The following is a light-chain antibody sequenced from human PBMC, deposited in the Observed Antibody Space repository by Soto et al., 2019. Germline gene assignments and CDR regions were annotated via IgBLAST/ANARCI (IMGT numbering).Light chain of an antibody. Sequence: QSVLTQPPSASGSPGQSVTISCTGTSSDVGGYNYVSWYQQHPGKAPKRMIYEVSKRPSGVPDRFSGSKSGNTASLTVSGLQAEDEADYYCSSYACSNNFWVFGGGTKLTVL. CDR2: EVS. V-gene: IGLV2-8*01. J-gene: IGLJ3*02. CDR3: SSYACSNNFWV. CDR1: SSDVGGYNY.